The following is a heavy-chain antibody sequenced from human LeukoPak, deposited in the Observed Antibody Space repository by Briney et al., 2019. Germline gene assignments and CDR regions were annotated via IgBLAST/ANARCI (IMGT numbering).Heavy chain of an antibody. D-gene: IGHD3-22*01. Sequence: PGGSLRLSCATSGFTFSTNWMHWVRQAPGKGLVWVSLINPDGSRIGYADSVKGRFTISREDAKNALYLQMNSLRAGDTALYYCAREASGSGYSGIDYWGQGILVTVSS. CDR1: GFTFSTNW. CDR2: INPDGSRI. J-gene: IGHJ4*02. V-gene: IGHV3-74*01. CDR3: AREASGSGYSGIDY.